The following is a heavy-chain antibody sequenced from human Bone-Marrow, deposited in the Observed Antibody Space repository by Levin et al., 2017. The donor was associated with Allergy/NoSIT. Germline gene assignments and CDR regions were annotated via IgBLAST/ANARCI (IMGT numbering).Heavy chain of an antibody. CDR2: IYYSGTT. V-gene: IGHV4-31*03. J-gene: IGHJ6*02. Sequence: SCTVSGFSIHSPSYYWSWIRQVPGKGLEWIGYIYYSGTTYYTPSLKSRVTISIDTSKNQISLRLAPVTDADTAVYFCARDRGDHGDDVWTLYGMDVWGQGTTVIVSS. CDR3: ARDRGDHGDDVWTLYGMDV. D-gene: IGHD3-3*01. CDR1: GFSIHSPSYY.